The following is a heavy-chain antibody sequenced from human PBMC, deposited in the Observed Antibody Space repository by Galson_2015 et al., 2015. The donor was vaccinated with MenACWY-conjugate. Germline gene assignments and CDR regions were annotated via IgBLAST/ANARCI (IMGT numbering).Heavy chain of an antibody. J-gene: IGHJ6*02. CDR2: INSKTDGGTT. CDR1: GFTFSNAW. V-gene: IGHV3-15*01. CDR3: TAGGGPAGILHHYYGMDV. Sequence: SLRLSCAASGFTFSNAWMSWVRQAPGKGLEWVGRINSKTDGGTTDYAAPVKGRFTISRDDSKNTLSLQMSSLKTEDTAVYYCTAGGGPAGILHHYYGMDVWGQGTTVTVSS. D-gene: IGHD2-2*02.